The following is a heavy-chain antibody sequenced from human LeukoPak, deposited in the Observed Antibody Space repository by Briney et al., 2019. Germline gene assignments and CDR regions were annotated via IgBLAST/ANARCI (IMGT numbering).Heavy chain of an antibody. V-gene: IGHV3-21*04. CDR2: ITSDSRYM. D-gene: IGHD3-22*01. CDR3: ARADSSGSFLGDALDF. Sequence: PGGSLRLSCAASGFTFSSYNMNWVRQAPGKGLEWVSSITSDSRYMYYADSVKGRFTISRDNARNSLYLQMNSLRVDDTAVYYCARADSSGSFLGDALDFWGQGTLVIVSS. J-gene: IGHJ3*01. CDR1: GFTFSSYN.